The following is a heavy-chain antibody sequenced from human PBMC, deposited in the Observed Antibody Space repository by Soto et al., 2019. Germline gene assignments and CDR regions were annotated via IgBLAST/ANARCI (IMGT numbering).Heavy chain of an antibody. CDR1: GDIFTNFD. V-gene: IGHV1-8*01. CDR2: MRANSGDT. J-gene: IGHJ5*02. D-gene: IGHD3-3*02. CDR3: ARYIYGQGLQA. Sequence: QVQLVQPGAEVRKPVASVKVSCKASGDIFTNFDFNWVRQATGQGLEWIGWMRANSGDTGHDQKFQGRVRMTRDTSMSTAYMELSSLRADDTAVYYCARYIYGQGLQAWGQGTLVFVSS.